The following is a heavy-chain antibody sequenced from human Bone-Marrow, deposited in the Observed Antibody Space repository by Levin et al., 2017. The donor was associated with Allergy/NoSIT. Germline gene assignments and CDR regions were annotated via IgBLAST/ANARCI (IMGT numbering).Heavy chain of an antibody. V-gene: IGHV3-53*01. Sequence: LSLTCAASGFSVSSNSMTWVRHTPGKGLEWVSTKDIVGTTYYADSVRGRFTIARDSSTNMVFLQMNNLRPEDTAVYYCAKSPATRNCYFDLWGRGTLVTVSP. CDR2: KDIVGTT. J-gene: IGHJ2*01. D-gene: IGHD1-1*01. CDR1: GFSVSSNS. CDR3: AKSPATRNCYFDL.